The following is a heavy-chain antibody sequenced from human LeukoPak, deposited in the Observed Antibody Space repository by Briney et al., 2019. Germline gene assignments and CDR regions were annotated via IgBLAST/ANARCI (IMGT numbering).Heavy chain of an antibody. CDR2: IYSGGST. J-gene: IGHJ4*02. D-gene: IGHD5-18*01. CDR3: AKEGAQLCYDY. V-gene: IGHV3-66*01. CDR1: GFTVSGNY. Sequence: GSLRLSCAASGFTVSGNYMSWVRQAPGKGLEWVSVIYSGGSTDYADSVKGRFTISRDKSKNTLFLQMNSLRAEDTAVYYCAKEGAQLCYDYWGQGTLVTVSS.